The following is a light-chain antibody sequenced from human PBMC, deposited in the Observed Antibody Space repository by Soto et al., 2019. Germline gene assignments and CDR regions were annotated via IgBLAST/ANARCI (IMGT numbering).Light chain of an antibody. V-gene: IGKV1-5*03. CDR1: QNINNW. J-gene: IGKJ2*01. CDR2: EAS. CDR3: QQYNSYSYT. Sequence: DFQMTQSPSTLSASVGDRATITCRASQNINNWLAWYQQKPGKAPKLLIYEASNLQSGVPSRFSGSGSGTEFILTISSLQPDDFATYYCQQYNSYSYTFGQGTKLEIK.